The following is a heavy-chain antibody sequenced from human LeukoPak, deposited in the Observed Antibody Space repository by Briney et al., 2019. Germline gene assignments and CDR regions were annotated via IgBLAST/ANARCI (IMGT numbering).Heavy chain of an antibody. D-gene: IGHD4-17*01. Sequence: SETLSLTCTVSGGSISSYYWSWIRQPAGKGLEWIGRIYTSGSTNYNPSLKSLVTMSVDTSKNQFSLKLSSVTAADTAVYYCARVQLTTVTGYFDYWSQGTLVTVSS. CDR1: GGSISSYY. J-gene: IGHJ4*02. CDR3: ARVQLTTVTGYFDY. V-gene: IGHV4-4*07. CDR2: IYTSGST.